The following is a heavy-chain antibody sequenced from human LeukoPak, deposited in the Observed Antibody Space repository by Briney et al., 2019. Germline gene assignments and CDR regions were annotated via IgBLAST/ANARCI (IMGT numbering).Heavy chain of an antibody. CDR3: ARLEGAYCGGDCYSIDAFDI. CDR1: GYTFTSYD. J-gene: IGHJ3*02. CDR2: MNPNSGNT. D-gene: IGHD2-21*02. Sequence: ASVKVSCKASGYTFTSYDINWVRQATGQGLEWMGWMNPNSGNTGYAQKFQGRVTMTRNTSISTAYMELSSLGSEDTAVYYCARLEGAYCGGDCYSIDAFDIWGQGTMVTVSS. V-gene: IGHV1-8*01.